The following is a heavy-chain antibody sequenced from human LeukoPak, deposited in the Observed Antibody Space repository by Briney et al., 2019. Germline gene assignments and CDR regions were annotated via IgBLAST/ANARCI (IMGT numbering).Heavy chain of an antibody. CDR1: GFTFSSYW. V-gene: IGHV3-74*01. D-gene: IGHD2-21*01. CDR2: INSDGSST. J-gene: IGHJ4*02. Sequence: GGSLRLSCAASGFTFSSYWMHWVRQPPGKGLVWVSRINSDGSSTSYADSVKGRFTISRDNAKNTLYLQMNSLRAEDTAVYYCASLVIAIPNDYWGQGTLVTVSS. CDR3: ASLVIAIPNDY.